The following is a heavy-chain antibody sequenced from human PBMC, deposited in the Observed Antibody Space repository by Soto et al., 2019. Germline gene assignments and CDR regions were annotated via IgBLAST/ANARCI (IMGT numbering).Heavy chain of an antibody. J-gene: IGHJ4*02. V-gene: IGHV3-48*03. CDR2: ISSSGSTI. CDR3: ARDSPRLAVAGFDD. D-gene: IGHD6-19*01. CDR1: GFTFSRYE. Sequence: GGSLRLSCAASGFTFSRYEMNWVRQAPGKGLEWVSYISSSGSTIYYADSVKGRFTISRDNAKNTLYLQMNGLRADDTAVFYCARDSPRLAVAGFDDWGQGTLVTVSS.